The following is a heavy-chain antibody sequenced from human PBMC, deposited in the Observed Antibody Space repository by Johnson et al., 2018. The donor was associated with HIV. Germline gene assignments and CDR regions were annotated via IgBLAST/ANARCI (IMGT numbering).Heavy chain of an antibody. CDR3: ARACRDGYTCDAFDI. D-gene: IGHD5-24*01. CDR1: GFTFSSNA. V-gene: IGHV3-23*04. Sequence: VQLVESGGGLVQPGGSLRLSCAASGFTFSSNAMSWFRQAPGKGLEWVSVISGSGGSTYYADSVNGRFTISRDNSKNTLFLQMNSLRAEDTAMFYCARACRDGYTCDAFDIWGQGTMVTVSS. J-gene: IGHJ3*02. CDR2: ISGSGGST.